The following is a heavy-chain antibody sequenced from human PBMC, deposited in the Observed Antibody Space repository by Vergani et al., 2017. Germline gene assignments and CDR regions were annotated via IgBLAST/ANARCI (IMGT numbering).Heavy chain of an antibody. D-gene: IGHD2-15*01. CDR3: ARLRVAASETFDY. Sequence: QVQLVQSGAEVKKPGASVKVSCKASGYTFTGYYMHWVRQAPGQGLEWMGWINPNSGGTNYAQKFQGTVTMTRDTSISTAYMELSRLRSDDAAVYYCARLRVAASETFDYWGQGTLVTVSS. CDR2: INPNSGGT. J-gene: IGHJ4*02. CDR1: GYTFTGYY. V-gene: IGHV1-2*02.